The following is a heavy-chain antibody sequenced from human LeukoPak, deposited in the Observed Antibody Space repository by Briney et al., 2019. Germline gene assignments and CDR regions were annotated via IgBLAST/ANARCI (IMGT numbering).Heavy chain of an antibody. CDR2: ISAYNGNT. CDR1: GYTFSRYG. Sequence: GASVKVSRKASGYTFSRYGISWVRQAPGQGLEWMGWISAYNGNTNYAQKLQGRVTMTTDTSTSTAYMELRSLRSDDTAVYYCARDPDGDYDFDYWGQGTLVTVSS. D-gene: IGHD4-17*01. CDR3: ARDPDGDYDFDY. J-gene: IGHJ4*02. V-gene: IGHV1-18*01.